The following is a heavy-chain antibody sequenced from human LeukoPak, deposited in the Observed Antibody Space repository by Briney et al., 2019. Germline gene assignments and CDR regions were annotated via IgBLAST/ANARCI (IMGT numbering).Heavy chain of an antibody. Sequence: PSETLSLTCTVSGGSISSYYWSWIRQPPGKGLEWIGYIYYSGSTNYNPSLKSRVTISVDTSKNQFSLKLSSVTAADTAVYYCASPPLEDYKIENWSAPGGQGTLVTVSS. J-gene: IGHJ5*02. CDR2: IYYSGST. CDR1: GGSISSYY. V-gene: IGHV4-59*01. CDR3: ASPPLEDYKIENWSAP. D-gene: IGHD4-4*01.